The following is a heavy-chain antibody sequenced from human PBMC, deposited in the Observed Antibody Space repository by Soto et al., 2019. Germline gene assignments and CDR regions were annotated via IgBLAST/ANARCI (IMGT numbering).Heavy chain of an antibody. CDR2: INHSGST. CDR1: GGSFSGYY. J-gene: IGHJ5*02. CDR3: ARGWSITIFGVVRLWFDP. Sequence: LSLTCAVYGGSFSGYYWSWIRQPPGKGLEWIGEINHSGSTNYNPSLKSRVTISVDTSKDQFSLKLSSVTAADTAVYYCARGWSITIFGVVRLWFDPWGQGTLVTVSS. D-gene: IGHD3-3*01. V-gene: IGHV4-34*01.